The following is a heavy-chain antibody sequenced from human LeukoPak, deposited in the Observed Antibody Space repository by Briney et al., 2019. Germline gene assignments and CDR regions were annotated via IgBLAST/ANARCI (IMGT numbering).Heavy chain of an antibody. V-gene: IGHV4-59*01. D-gene: IGHD2-2*02. CDR3: ARSLSSAIRS. CDR2: IYYSGST. CDR1: GGSISSYY. Sequence: PSETLSLTCTVSGGSISSYYWSWIRQPPGKGLEWIGYIYYSGSTNHNPSLKSRVTISVDTSKNQFSLKLSSVTAADTAVYYCARSLSSAIRSWGRGTLVTVSS. J-gene: IGHJ4*02.